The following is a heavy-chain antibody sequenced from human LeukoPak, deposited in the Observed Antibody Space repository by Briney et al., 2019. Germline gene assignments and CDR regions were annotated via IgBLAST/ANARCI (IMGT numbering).Heavy chain of an antibody. CDR3: ARLGMGAPYYLDH. CDR1: GGSISSLTYY. J-gene: IGHJ4*02. CDR2: INTSGST. Sequence: SETLSLTCTVSGGSISSLTYYWSWIRQPAGKGLDWIGRINTSGSTNYNPSLKSRVTISVDTSKNQFSLRLSSVTAADTAVYYCARLGMGAPYYLDHWGQGILVTVSS. D-gene: IGHD1-26*01. V-gene: IGHV4-61*02.